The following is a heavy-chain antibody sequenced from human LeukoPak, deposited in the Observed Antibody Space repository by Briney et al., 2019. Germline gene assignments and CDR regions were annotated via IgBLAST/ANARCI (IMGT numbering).Heavy chain of an antibody. CDR2: ISSSGSTI. D-gene: IGHD3-10*01. CDR3: ARVGWFKKALDY. V-gene: IGHV3-48*03. CDR1: GFTFSSYE. J-gene: IGHJ4*02. Sequence: GGSLRLSCAASGFTFSSYEMNWVRQAPGKGLEWVSYISSSGSTIYYADSVKGRVTISRDNAKNSLYLQMNSLRAEDTAVYYCARVGWFKKALDYWGQGTLVTVSS.